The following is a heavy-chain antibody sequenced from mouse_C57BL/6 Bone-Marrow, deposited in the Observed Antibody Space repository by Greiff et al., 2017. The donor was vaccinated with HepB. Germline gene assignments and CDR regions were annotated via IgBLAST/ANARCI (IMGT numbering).Heavy chain of an antibody. D-gene: IGHD1-1*01. Sequence: DVKLVESGGGLVKPGGSLKLSCAASGFTFSDYGMHWVRQAPEKGLEWVAYISSGSSTIYYADTVKGRFTISRDNAKNTLFLQMTSLRSEDTAMYYCARNYGSSYVGWYFDVWGTGTTVTVSS. J-gene: IGHJ1*03. CDR3: ARNYGSSYVGWYFDV. CDR2: ISSGSSTI. CDR1: GFTFSDYG. V-gene: IGHV5-17*01.